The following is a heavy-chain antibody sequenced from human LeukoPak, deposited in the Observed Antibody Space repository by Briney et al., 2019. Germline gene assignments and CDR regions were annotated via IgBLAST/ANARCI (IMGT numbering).Heavy chain of an antibody. J-gene: IGHJ4*02. CDR2: FYTSGST. CDR3: ARGPITIFGVVMVYGGYYFDY. CDR1: GVSISSYY. V-gene: IGHV4-4*07. Sequence: PSETLSLTCAVSGVSISSYYWGWIRQPAGKGLEWIGRFYTSGSTNYNSSLKSRVTISVDTSKNQFSLKLSSVTAADTAVYYCARGPITIFGVVMVYGGYYFDYWGQGTLVTVSS. D-gene: IGHD3-3*01.